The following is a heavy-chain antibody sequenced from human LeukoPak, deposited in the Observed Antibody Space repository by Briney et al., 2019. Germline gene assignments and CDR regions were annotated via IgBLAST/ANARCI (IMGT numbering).Heavy chain of an antibody. V-gene: IGHV4-39*07. CDR3: ARKTARGVIKGRPVYYFDY. D-gene: IGHD3-10*01. Sequence: SETLSLTCTVSGGSISSSSYYWGWIRQPPGKGLEWIGSIYYSGSTYYNPSLKSRVTISVDTSKNQFSLKLSSVTAADTAVYYCARKTARGVIKGRPVYYFDYWGQGTLVTVSS. J-gene: IGHJ4*02. CDR1: GGSISSSSYY. CDR2: IYYSGST.